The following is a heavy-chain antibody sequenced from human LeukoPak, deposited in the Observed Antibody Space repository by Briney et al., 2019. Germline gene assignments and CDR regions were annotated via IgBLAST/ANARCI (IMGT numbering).Heavy chain of an antibody. V-gene: IGHV3-9*01. J-gene: IGHJ4*02. CDR1: GFTFDDYA. Sequence: GGSLRLSCAASGFTFDDYAMHWVRQAPGKGLEWVSGISWNSGSIGYADSVKGRFTISRDNAKNSLYLQMNSLRAEDTAVYYCARMYTAAGKRGYYFDYWGQGTLVTVSS. CDR2: ISWNSGSI. D-gene: IGHD6-13*01. CDR3: ARMYTAAGKRGYYFDY.